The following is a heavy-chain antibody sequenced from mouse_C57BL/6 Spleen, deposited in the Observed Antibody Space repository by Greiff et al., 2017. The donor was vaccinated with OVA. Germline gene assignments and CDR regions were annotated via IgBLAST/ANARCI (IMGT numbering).Heavy chain of an antibody. CDR2: IFPGRGST. CDR1: GYTFTDYY. J-gene: IGHJ3*01. D-gene: IGHD2-4*01. Sequence: QVHVKQSGPELVKPGASVKISCKASGYTFTDYYINWVKQRPGQGLEWIGWIFPGRGSTYYNEKFKGKATLTVDKSSSTAYMLLSSLTSEDSAVYFCARYYDYGAWCAYWGQGTLVTVSA. CDR3: ARYYDYGAWCAY. V-gene: IGHV1-75*01.